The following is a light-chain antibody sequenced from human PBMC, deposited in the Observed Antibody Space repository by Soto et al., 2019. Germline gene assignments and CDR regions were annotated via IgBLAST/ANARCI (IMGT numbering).Light chain of an antibody. CDR3: QQRATWPWT. Sequence: IVLTQSPATLSFSPGEEATLSCRASQSIAIYLAWYQQKSGQSPRLLIYDTSNRAPGIPDRFSGSASGTDFTLTISSLEPEDFAVYYCQQRATWPWTFDQGTAVEIK. CDR2: DTS. CDR1: QSIAIY. J-gene: IGKJ1*01. V-gene: IGKV3-11*01.